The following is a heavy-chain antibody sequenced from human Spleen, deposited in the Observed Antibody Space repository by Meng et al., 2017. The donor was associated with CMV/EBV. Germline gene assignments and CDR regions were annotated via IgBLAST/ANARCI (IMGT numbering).Heavy chain of an antibody. J-gene: IGHJ6*02. CDR2: IKQDGSEK. CDR1: GFTFSSYW. V-gene: IGHV3-7*01. Sequence: GGSLRLSCAASGFTFSSYWMSWVRQAPGKGLERVANIKQDGSEKYYVDSVKGRFTISRDNAKNSLYLQMNSLRAEDTAVYYCARGGIKGDFWSGPYYYYGMDVWGQGTTVTVSS. D-gene: IGHD3-3*01. CDR3: ARGGIKGDFWSGPYYYYGMDV.